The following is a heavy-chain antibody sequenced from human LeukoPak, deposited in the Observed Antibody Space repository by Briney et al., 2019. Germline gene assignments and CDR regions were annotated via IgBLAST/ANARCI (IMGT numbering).Heavy chain of an antibody. D-gene: IGHD2-2*02. CDR3: ARGFVPIVVVPAAILPDAFDI. CDR2: VVPILGVA. J-gene: IGHJ3*02. V-gene: IGHV1-69*04. Sequence: ASVKVSCKASGGSFNSYSISWIRQAPGQGLECMGRVVPILGVANYAQKFQGRVIITADKSTNTAYMELSSLRSEDTAVYYCARGFVPIVVVPAAILPDAFDIWGQGTMVTVSS. CDR1: GGSFNSYS.